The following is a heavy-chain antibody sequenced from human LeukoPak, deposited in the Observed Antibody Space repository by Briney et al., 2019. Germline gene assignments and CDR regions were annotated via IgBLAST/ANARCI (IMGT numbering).Heavy chain of an antibody. J-gene: IGHJ2*01. Sequence: PSETLSLTCAVYGGSFCGYYWSWIRPRPGQGLEWIGEINHSGSTNYNPFLKSRVTISIHTSKNQFSLKLSSVTAADTAVYYCARVEDGYVYNFDLWGRGTLVTVSS. CDR2: INHSGST. D-gene: IGHD5-24*01. V-gene: IGHV4-34*01. CDR3: ARVEDGYVYNFDL. CDR1: GGSFCGYY.